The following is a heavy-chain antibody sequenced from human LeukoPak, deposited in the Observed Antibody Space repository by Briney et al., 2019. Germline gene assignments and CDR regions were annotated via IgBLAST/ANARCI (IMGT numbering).Heavy chain of an antibody. Sequence: SETLSLTCTVSGGSISSYYWSWIRQPPGKGLEWIGYIYHSGSTYYNPSLKSRVTISVDRSKNQFSLKLSSVTAADTAVYYCARDRVVGAFFDYWGQGTLVTVSS. CDR3: ARDRVVGAFFDY. V-gene: IGHV4-59*12. CDR2: IYHSGST. CDR1: GGSISSYY. D-gene: IGHD1-26*01. J-gene: IGHJ4*02.